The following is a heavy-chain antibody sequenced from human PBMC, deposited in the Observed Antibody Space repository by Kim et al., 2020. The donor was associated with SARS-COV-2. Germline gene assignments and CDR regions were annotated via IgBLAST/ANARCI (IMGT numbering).Heavy chain of an antibody. D-gene: IGHD3-22*01. J-gene: IGHJ3*02. Sequence: LKRRVTISVETSKNQFSLKLSSVTAADTAVYYCARTYYYDSSGETDAFDIWGQGTMVTVSS. CDR3: ARTYYYDSSGETDAFDI. V-gene: IGHV4-59*01.